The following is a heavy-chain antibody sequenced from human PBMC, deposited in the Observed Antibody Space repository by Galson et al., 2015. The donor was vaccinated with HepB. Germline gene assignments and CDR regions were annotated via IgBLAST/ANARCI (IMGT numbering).Heavy chain of an antibody. V-gene: IGHV3-74*01. CDR2: INSDGSST. Sequence: SLRLSCAASGFTFSSYWMHWVRQAPGKGLVWVSRINSDGSSTSYADSVKGRFTISRDNAKNTLYLQMNSLRAEDTAVYYCAREYSSSSGWFDPWGQGTLVTVSS. J-gene: IGHJ5*02. CDR3: AREYSSSSGWFDP. CDR1: GFTFSSYW. D-gene: IGHD6-6*01.